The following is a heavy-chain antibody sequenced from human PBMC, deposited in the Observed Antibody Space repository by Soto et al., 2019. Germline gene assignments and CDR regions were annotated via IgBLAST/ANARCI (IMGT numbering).Heavy chain of an antibody. Sequence: XESLKTSWTGCGSIFASYLIGWVRPMPGKGLGVVGIIYPGDSDTRYSPSFQGNVTISADKSISTAYLEWSSLQSSDTAMYYCARDGLYNTAGTPPYYYYGMDVWGQGATVTVSS. D-gene: IGHD6-13*01. CDR1: GSIFASYL. J-gene: IGHJ6*02. CDR3: ARDGLYNTAGTPPYYYYGMDV. CDR2: IYPGDSDT. V-gene: IGHV5-51*01.